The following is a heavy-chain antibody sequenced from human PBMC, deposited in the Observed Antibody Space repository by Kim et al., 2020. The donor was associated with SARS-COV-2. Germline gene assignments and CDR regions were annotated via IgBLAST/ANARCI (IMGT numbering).Heavy chain of an antibody. J-gene: IGHJ6*02. CDR1: GGSVSSGSYY. CDR2: IYYSGST. D-gene: IGHD3-9*01. CDR3: ARMTGYIDYYYYYGMDV. V-gene: IGHV4-61*01. Sequence: SETLSLTCTVSGGSVSSGSYYWSWIRQPPGKGLEWIGYIYYSGSTNYNPSLKSRVTISVDTSKNQFSLKLSSVTAADTAVYYCARMTGYIDYYYYYGMDVWGQGTTVTVSS.